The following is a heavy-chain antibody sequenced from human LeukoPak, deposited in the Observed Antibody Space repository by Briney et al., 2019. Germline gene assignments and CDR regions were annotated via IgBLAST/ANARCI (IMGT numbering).Heavy chain of an antibody. Sequence: GGSLRLSCAASGFTFRSYAMTWVRQAPGKGLEWVCLISGNGGDTYYADSVKGRFTISRDNSRNSLHLQMNSLRTEDTALYYCAKDITGFYWDWGQGTLVTVSS. CDR3: AKDITGFYWD. CDR2: ISGNGGDT. V-gene: IGHV3-43*02. CDR1: GFTFRSYA. J-gene: IGHJ4*02. D-gene: IGHD2/OR15-2a*01.